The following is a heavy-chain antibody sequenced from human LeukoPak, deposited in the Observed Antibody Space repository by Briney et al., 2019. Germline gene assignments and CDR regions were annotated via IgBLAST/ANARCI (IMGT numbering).Heavy chain of an antibody. CDR2: IYPGDSDT. D-gene: IGHD5-12*01. CDR1: GYSFTSYW. Sequence: GESLKISCKGSGYSFTSYWIGWVRQMPGKGLEWMGIIYPGDSDTRYSPSFQGQVTIPADKSISTAYLQWSSLKASDTAMYYCARLQKGQYSGYDGYYFDYWGQGTLVTVSS. J-gene: IGHJ4*02. V-gene: IGHV5-51*01. CDR3: ARLQKGQYSGYDGYYFDY.